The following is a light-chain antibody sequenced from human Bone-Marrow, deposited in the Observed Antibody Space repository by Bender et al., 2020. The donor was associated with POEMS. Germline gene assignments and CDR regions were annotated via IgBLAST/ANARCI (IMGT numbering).Light chain of an antibody. J-gene: IGLJ3*02. CDR2: DVS. Sequence: QSALTQPASVSGSPGQSITISCLGISSDDGDNNYVSWYQHYPGKAPKLIIYDVSNRPSGVSTRFSGSKSGTSASLAISDIQSEDEGDYYCSSWDDSLSGWVFGGGIKLTVL. CDR1: SSDDGDNNY. CDR3: SSWDDSLSGWV. V-gene: IGLV2-14*03.